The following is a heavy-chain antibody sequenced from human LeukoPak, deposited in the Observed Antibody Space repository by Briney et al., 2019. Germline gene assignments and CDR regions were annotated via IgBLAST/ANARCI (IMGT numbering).Heavy chain of an antibody. CDR2: FVPEDGET. J-gene: IGHJ4*02. CDR1: GYTLTELS. D-gene: IGHD4-11*01. Sequence: ASVKVSCKVSGYTLTELSMHWVRQAPGKGLEWMGGFVPEDGETIYARKFQGRVTMTEDTSTDTAYMELSSLRSEDTAVYYCATGGDYSNSWYFDYWGQGTLVTVSS. CDR3: ATGGDYSNSWYFDY. V-gene: IGHV1-24*01.